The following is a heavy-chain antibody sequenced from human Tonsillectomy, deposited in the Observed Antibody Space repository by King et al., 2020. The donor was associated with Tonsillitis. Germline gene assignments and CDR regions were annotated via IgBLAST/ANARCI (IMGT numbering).Heavy chain of an antibody. V-gene: IGHV3-21*01. CDR2: ISNISSYI. CDR3: AGGSSGMDA. J-gene: IGHJ6*02. CDR1: GFIFSSYN. Sequence: VQLVESGGGLVKPGGSLRLSCAASGFIFSSYNMKWVRQAPGKGREWVASISNISSYIYYADSVKGRFTISRDNAKNSRYLQMNSLGAEDTAVYYCAGGSSGMDAWGQGTTVTVSS. D-gene: IGHD3-10*01.